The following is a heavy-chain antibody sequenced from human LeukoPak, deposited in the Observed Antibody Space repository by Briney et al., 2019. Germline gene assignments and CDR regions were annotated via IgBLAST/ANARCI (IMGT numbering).Heavy chain of an antibody. CDR2: IYTSGAT. CDR3: ARHGKGVTYFYTFDI. Sequence: SETLSLTCTVSDGSISSYFWSWIRQPAGKGLEWIGRIYTSGATNSNPSLKSRVTISVDTSKNQFSLKLSSVTAADTAVYYCARHGKGVTYFYTFDIWGQGTVVAVSS. D-gene: IGHD2/OR15-2a*01. V-gene: IGHV4-4*07. CDR1: DGSISSYF. J-gene: IGHJ3*02.